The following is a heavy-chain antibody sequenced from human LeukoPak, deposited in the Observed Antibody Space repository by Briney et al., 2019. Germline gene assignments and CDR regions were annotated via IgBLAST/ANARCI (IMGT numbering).Heavy chain of an antibody. V-gene: IGHV4-39*07. CDR1: GGSISSSSYY. CDR3: ARGPLTVTRGFDP. D-gene: IGHD4-17*01. Sequence: PSETLSLTCTVSGGSISSSSYYWGWIRQPPGKGLEWIGSIYTSGSTNYNPSLETRVTMSVDTSKNQFSLKLSSVTAADTAVYYCARGPLTVTRGFDPWGQGTLVTVSS. J-gene: IGHJ5*02. CDR2: IYTSGST.